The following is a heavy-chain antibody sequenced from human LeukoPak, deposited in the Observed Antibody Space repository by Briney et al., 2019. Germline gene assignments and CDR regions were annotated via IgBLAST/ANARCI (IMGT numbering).Heavy chain of an antibody. CDR3: AKGGSCTSTTCYIYFHL. Sequence: PGGSLRLSCTASGFTFSSYAMSWVRQTPGKGLEWVSAISGAGDTTYYADSVQGRFTISRDNSKNTLFLQMNSLRAEDTAVYFCAKGGSCTSTTCYIYFHLWGQGTLVTVSS. V-gene: IGHV3-23*01. CDR2: ISGAGDTT. D-gene: IGHD3-16*01. J-gene: IGHJ1*01. CDR1: GFTFSSYA.